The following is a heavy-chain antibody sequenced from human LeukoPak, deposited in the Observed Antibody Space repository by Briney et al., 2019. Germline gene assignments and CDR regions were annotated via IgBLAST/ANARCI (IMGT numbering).Heavy chain of an antibody. Sequence: PSETLSLTCTVSGGSISSSSYYWGWIRQPPAKGREWIGSIYYSGSTYYNPSLKSRVTISVDTSKHQFSLKLSSVTAADTAVYYCATYVDTAMVGGYYFDYWGQGTLVTVSS. CDR3: ATYVDTAMVGGYYFDY. CDR2: IYYSGST. D-gene: IGHD5-18*01. J-gene: IGHJ4*02. V-gene: IGHV4-39*01. CDR1: GGSISSSSYY.